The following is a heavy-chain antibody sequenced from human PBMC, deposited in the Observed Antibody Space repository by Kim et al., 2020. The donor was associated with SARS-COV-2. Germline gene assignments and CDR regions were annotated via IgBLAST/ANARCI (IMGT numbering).Heavy chain of an antibody. V-gene: IGHV7-4-1*02. J-gene: IGHJ6*03. CDR3: ARDHSSSWTYYYYYYMDV. CDR1: GYTFTSYA. Sequence: ASVKVSCKASGYTFTSYAMNWVRQAPGQGLEWMGWINTNTGNPTYAQGFTGRFVFSLDTSVSTAYLQISSLKAEDTAVYYCARDHSSSWTYYYYYYMDVWGKGNTVTVSS. CDR2: INTNTGNP. D-gene: IGHD6-13*01.